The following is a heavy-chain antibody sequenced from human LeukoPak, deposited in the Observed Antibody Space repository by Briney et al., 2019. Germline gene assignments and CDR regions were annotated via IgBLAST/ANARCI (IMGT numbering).Heavy chain of an antibody. CDR2: ISNDGSNK. Sequence: PGGSLRLSCAASGFTLRSYGMHWVRQAPGKGLEWVAVISNDGSNKNYADSVKGRFTISRDNSKNTLYLQMNSLRAEDTAVYYCAKESPDYGDYVGLYYYYYMDVWGKGTTVTVSS. V-gene: IGHV3-30*18. CDR1: GFTLRSYG. D-gene: IGHD4-17*01. J-gene: IGHJ6*03. CDR3: AKESPDYGDYVGLYYYYYMDV.